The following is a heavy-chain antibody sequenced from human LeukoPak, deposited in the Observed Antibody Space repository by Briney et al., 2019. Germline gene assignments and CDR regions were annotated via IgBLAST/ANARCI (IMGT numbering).Heavy chain of an antibody. CDR2: INHSGST. V-gene: IGHV4-34*01. CDR3: ARIPLGGFSNYAVSDY. D-gene: IGHD4-11*01. Sequence: SETLSLTCAVYGGSFSGYYWSWIRQPPGKGLEWIGEINHSGSTNYNPSLKSRVTISVDTTKNQFSLKLSSVTAADTAVYYCARIPLGGFSNYAVSDYWGQGTLVTVSS. CDR1: GGSFSGYY. J-gene: IGHJ4*02.